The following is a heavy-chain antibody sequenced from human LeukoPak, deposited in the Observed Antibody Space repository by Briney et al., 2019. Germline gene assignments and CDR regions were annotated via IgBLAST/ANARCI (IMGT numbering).Heavy chain of an antibody. J-gene: IGHJ4*02. CDR3: ARVGRVTTPRYSDY. CDR1: GFTFSSYS. CDR2: ISSSSSTI. D-gene: IGHD4-17*01. Sequence: PGGSLRLSCAASGFTFSSYSMNWVRQAPGKGLEWVSYISSSSSTIYYADSVKGRFTTSRDNAKNSVYLQMNSLRAEDTAVYYCARVGRVTTPRYSDYWGQGTLVTVSS. V-gene: IGHV3-48*04.